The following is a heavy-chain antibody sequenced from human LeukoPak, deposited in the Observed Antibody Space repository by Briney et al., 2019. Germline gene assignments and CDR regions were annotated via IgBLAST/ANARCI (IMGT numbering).Heavy chain of an antibody. J-gene: IGHJ3*02. Sequence: PSETLSLTCTVSGGSISSHYWSWIRQPPGKGLEWIGYIYYSGSTNYNPSLKSRVTISVDTSKNQFSLKLSSVTAADTAVYYCARGGTYYDFWSGYSLAFDIWGQGTMATVSS. CDR1: GGSISSHY. V-gene: IGHV4-59*11. CDR3: ARGGTYYDFWSGYSLAFDI. D-gene: IGHD3-3*01. CDR2: IYYSGST.